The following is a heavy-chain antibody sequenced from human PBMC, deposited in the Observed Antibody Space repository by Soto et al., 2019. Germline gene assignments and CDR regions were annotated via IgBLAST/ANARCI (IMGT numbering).Heavy chain of an antibody. J-gene: IGHJ4*02. D-gene: IGHD3-10*01. Sequence: QVQLVESGGGVVQPGRSLRLSCAASGFTFSSYGMHWVRQAPGKGLEWVAVIIYDGSTKYYADSVKGRFTISRDNSKSTWNLQMTSLRAGDTAVYYCAKERIGAWVRGYFDYWGQGTLVSVSS. V-gene: IGHV3-30*18. CDR2: IIYDGSTK. CDR3: AKERIGAWVRGYFDY. CDR1: GFTFSSYG.